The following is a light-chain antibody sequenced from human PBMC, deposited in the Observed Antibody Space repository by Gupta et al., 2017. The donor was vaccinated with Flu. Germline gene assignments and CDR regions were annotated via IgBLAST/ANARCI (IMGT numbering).Light chain of an antibody. V-gene: IGLV5-45*02. CDR1: RGISVVSYR. J-gene: IGLJ3*02. Sequence: QAVLTQPSSLSASPGASASLTCTFRRGISVVSYRIYWYQQKPGSPPQYLLRYTSDSDKQQGSGVPSRFSGSKDASANVGILLISGLQSDDEADYYCMIWHSSAWVFGGGTKLTVL. CDR3: MIWHSSAWV. CDR2: YTSDSDK.